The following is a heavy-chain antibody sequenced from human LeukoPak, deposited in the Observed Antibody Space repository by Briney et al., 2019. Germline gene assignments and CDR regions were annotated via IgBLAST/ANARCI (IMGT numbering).Heavy chain of an antibody. J-gene: IGHJ6*02. CDR1: GYTFTSYY. V-gene: IGHV1-46*01. Sequence: ASVKVSCKASGYTFTSYYMHWVRQAPGQGLEWMGIINPSGGSTSYAQKFQGRVAMTRDTSTSTVYMELSSLRSEDTAVYYCARDGVAVAVIKGPYYYYGMDVWGQGTTVTVSS. CDR3: ARDGVAVAVIKGPYYYYGMDV. CDR2: INPSGGST. D-gene: IGHD6-19*01.